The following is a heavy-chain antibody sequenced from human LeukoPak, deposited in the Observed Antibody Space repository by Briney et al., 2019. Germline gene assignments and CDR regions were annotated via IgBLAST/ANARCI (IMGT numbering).Heavy chain of an antibody. J-gene: IGHJ3*02. CDR1: GFTFSSYA. CDR3: ARSLRNAFDI. V-gene: IGHV3-23*01. D-gene: IGHD3-3*01. Sequence: PGGSLRLSCAASGFTFSSYAMSWVRQAPGKGLEWVSVIGGSGGSTYYADSVKGRFTISTDNANNSLYLQMNSLRAEDTAVYYCARSLRNAFDIWGQGTMVTVSS. CDR2: IGGSGGST.